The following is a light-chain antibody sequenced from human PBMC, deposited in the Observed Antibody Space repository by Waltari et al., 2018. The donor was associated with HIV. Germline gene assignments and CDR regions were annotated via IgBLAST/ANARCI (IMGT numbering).Light chain of an antibody. V-gene: IGKV4-1*01. J-gene: IGKJ5*01. CDR1: KSVLSPSNNVNY. Sequence: DIVLTQSPATLSVSLGERAAIHCKSEKSVLSPSNNVNYFAWYQQRPGQRPTLLFSEASSRSSVVPARFTASGSRTDFTLTIDDLQADDVAVYFCQQYYSTPTFGRGTQLV. CDR2: EAS. CDR3: QQYYSTPT.